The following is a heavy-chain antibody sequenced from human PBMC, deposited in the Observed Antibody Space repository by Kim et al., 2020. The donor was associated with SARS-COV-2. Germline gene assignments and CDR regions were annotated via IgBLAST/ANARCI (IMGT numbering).Heavy chain of an antibody. CDR3: ARHNSDWYPIDY. CDR1: GFSFSSYA. CDR2: ISGRSDKT. V-gene: IGHV3-23*01. Sequence: GGSLRLSCAASGFSFSSYAMSWVRQAPGKGPEWVSGISGRSDKTHYADSVKGRFTISRDNSKSTLYLEMHSLRAEDTAVYYCARHNSDWYPIDYWGQGTLVTVSS. D-gene: IGHD6-19*01. J-gene: IGHJ4*02.